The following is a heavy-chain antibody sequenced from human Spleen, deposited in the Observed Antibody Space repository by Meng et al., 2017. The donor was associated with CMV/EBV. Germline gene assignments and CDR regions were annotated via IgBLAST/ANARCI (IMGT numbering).Heavy chain of an antibody. CDR3: ARGPPSGVVVPAAPDFDY. V-gene: IGHV4-39*07. Sequence: SETLSLTCTVSGGSVSSGSYYWSWIRQPPGKGLEWIGEINHSGSTNYNPSLKSRVTISVDTSKNQFSLKLSSVTAADTAVYYCARGPPSGVVVPAAPDFDYWGQGTLVTVSS. J-gene: IGHJ4*02. CDR1: GGSVSSGSYY. D-gene: IGHD2-2*01. CDR2: INHSGST.